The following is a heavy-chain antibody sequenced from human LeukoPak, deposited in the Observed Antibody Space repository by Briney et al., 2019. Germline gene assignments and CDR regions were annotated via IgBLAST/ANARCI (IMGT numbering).Heavy chain of an antibody. CDR3: AKDPDSLGDIVVVPAAYFDY. V-gene: IGHV3-23*01. CDR2: ISGSGGST. CDR1: GFPFSSYA. D-gene: IGHD2-2*01. Sequence: GGSLRLSCAASGFPFSSYAMSWVRQAPGKGLEWVSAISGSGGSTYYADSVKGRFTISRDNSKNTLYLQMNSLRAEDTAVYYCAKDPDSLGDIVVVPAAYFDYWGQGTLVNVSS. J-gene: IGHJ4*02.